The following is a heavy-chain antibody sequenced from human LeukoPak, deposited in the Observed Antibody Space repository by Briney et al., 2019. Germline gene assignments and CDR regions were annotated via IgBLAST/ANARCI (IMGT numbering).Heavy chain of an antibody. Sequence: SETLFLTCTVSGGSISSSSYYWGWIRQPPGKGLEWIGSIYYSGSTYYNPSLKSRVTISVDTSKNQFSLKLSSVTAADTAVYYCARHVYYDSSGYPGKYYFDYWGQGTLVTVSS. V-gene: IGHV4-39*01. D-gene: IGHD3-22*01. CDR3: ARHVYYDSSGYPGKYYFDY. CDR2: IYYSGST. J-gene: IGHJ4*02. CDR1: GGSISSSSYY.